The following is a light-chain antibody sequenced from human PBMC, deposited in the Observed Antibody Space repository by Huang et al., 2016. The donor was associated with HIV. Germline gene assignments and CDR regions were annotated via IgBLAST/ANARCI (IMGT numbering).Light chain of an antibody. CDR2: GAS. V-gene: IGKV3-15*01. J-gene: IGKJ4*01. CDR1: ERVGSS. CDR3: QQYDKWPPLLT. Sequence: EIVMTQSPATLSVSPGERVILSCRASERVGSSLARYQQKPGQAPRLLIYGASTRASGVPPMFSGSGSWTEFTLSISGLQSADFAVYYCQQYDKWPPLLTFGGGTKVEIK.